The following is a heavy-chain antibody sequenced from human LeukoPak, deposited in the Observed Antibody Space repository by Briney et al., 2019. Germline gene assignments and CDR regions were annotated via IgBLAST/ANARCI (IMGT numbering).Heavy chain of an antibody. CDR3: AKDLTTRYFDY. V-gene: IGHV3-9*01. J-gene: IGHJ4*02. D-gene: IGHD4-11*01. CDR1: GFPFDEHA. Sequence: GGSLRLSCAASGFPFDEHAMHWVRQAPGKGLEWVSGISYSSETIGYVDSVKGRFTISRDNSKNTLYLQMNSLRAEDTAVYYCAKDLTTRYFDYWGQGTLVTVSS. CDR2: ISYSSETI.